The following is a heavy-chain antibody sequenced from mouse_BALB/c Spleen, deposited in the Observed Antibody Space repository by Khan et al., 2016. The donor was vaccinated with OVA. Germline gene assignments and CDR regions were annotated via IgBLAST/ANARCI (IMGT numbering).Heavy chain of an antibody. V-gene: IGHV1-7*01. J-gene: IGHJ2*01. Sequence: QVQLQQSGAELAKPWASVTLSCKASGYTFTTYWMHWLNQRFGQGLEWIGYIIPTSGYTDYNETFKDKASLSADKSSSTAYMQLSSLTSEDSAVYYCTRDRIDYWGQGTTLTVSS. CDR1: GYTFTTYW. CDR3: TRDRIDY. CDR2: IIPTSGYT.